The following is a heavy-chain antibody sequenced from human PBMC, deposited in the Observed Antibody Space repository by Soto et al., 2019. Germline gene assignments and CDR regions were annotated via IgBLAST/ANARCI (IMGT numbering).Heavy chain of an antibody. CDR1: GFTFSSYA. D-gene: IGHD2-15*01. CDR2: ISGSGGST. CDR3: ANLEYCSGGSCYYYYYMDV. Sequence: GGSLRLSCAASGFTFSSYAMSWVRQAPGKGLEWVSAISGSGGSTYYADSVKGRFTISRDNAKNTLYLQMNSLRAEDMAVYYCANLEYCSGGSCYYYYYMDVWGKGTTVTVSS. V-gene: IGHV3-23*01. J-gene: IGHJ6*03.